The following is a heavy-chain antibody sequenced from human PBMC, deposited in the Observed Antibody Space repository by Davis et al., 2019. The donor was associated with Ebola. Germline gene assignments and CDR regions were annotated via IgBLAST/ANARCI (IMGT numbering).Heavy chain of an antibody. CDR3: APQRITIFGVADVGGMDV. CDR1: GFTFSDYY. CDR2: ISSSGSTI. Sequence: GGSLRLSCAASGFTFSDYYMSWIRQAPGKGLEWVSYISSSGSTIYYADSVKGRFTISRDNAKNSLYLQMNSLRAEDTAVYYCAPQRITIFGVADVGGMDVWGQGTTVTVSS. D-gene: IGHD3-3*01. J-gene: IGHJ6*02. V-gene: IGHV3-11*01.